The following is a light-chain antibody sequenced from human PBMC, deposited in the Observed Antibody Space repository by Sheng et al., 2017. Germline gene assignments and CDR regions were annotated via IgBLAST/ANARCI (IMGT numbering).Light chain of an antibody. V-gene: IGKV3-20*01. CDR3: QQYGSSRLT. CDR1: QSVGGNY. Sequence: EIVLTQSPGSLSLSPGETATLSCRASQSVGGNYLAWYQQKPGQAPRLLIYSASSRATGIPDRFSGSGSGTDFTLTISRLEPEDFAVYYCQQYGSSRLTFGGGTKVEIK. CDR2: SAS. J-gene: IGKJ4*01.